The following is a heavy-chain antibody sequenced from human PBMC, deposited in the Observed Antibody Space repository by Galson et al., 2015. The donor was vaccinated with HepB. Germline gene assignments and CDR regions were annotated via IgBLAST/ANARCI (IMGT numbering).Heavy chain of an antibody. CDR1: GGTFSSYA. V-gene: IGHV1-69*13. CDR2: IIPIFGTA. Sequence: SVKVSCKASGGTFSSYAISWVRQAPGQGLEWMGGIIPIFGTANYAQKFQGRVTITADESTSTAYMELSSLRSEDTAVYYCARGDNWNDFNWFDPWGQGTLVTVSS. CDR3: ARGDNWNDFNWFDP. D-gene: IGHD1-1*01. J-gene: IGHJ5*02.